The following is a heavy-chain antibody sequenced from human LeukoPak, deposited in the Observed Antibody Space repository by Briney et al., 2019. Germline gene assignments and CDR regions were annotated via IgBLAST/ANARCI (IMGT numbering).Heavy chain of an antibody. V-gene: IGHV4-59*01. Sequence: PSETLSLTCTVSGGSIRSYYWSWIRQPPGKGLEWIGYIYYSGSTNYNPSLKSRVTISVDTSKNQFSLKLRSVTAADTAVYYCARRVPGGNFFDYWGQGTLVTVSS. CDR2: IYYSGST. D-gene: IGHD1-14*01. CDR3: ARRVPGGNFFDY. CDR1: GGSIRSYY. J-gene: IGHJ4*02.